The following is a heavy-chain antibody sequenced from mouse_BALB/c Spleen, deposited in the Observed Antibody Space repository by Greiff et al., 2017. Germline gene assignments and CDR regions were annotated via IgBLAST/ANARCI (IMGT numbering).Heavy chain of an antibody. D-gene: IGHD2-14*01. CDR2: IDPENGAT. CDR3: ANYYRYDGYAMDY. Sequence: VQLQQSGAELVRPGASVKLSCTASGFNFNDYYMHWVKQRPEQGLEWIGWIDPENGATEYAPKFQGKSTMPADKSSNTAYLQLSSLTSEDTAVYYCANYYRYDGYAMDYWGQGTSVTVSS. CDR1: GFNFNDYY. J-gene: IGHJ4*01. V-gene: IGHV14-4*02.